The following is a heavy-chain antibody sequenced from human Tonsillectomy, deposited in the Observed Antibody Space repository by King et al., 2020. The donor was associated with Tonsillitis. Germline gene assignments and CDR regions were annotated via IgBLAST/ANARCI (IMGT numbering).Heavy chain of an antibody. D-gene: IGHD3-22*01. Sequence: VQLVESGGGLVQPGGSLRLSCAASGFTFYNYAMSWVRQAPGKGLEWVSGISGDGGFTYYADSVKGRFTISRDNSKDTLFLQMKSLRAEDTAVYFCAKWGQLLLLYNYGMDVWGQGTTVTVSS. CDR2: ISGDGGFT. J-gene: IGHJ6*02. V-gene: IGHV3-23*04. CDR1: GFTFYNYA. CDR3: AKWGQLLLLYNYGMDV.